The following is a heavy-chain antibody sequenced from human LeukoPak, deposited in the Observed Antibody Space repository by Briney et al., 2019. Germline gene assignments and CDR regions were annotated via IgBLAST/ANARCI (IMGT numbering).Heavy chain of an antibody. CDR1: GFTFSTYG. J-gene: IGHJ2*01. CDR3: ARDLLYSGSYSWYFDL. V-gene: IGHV3-33*01. CDR2: IYYDGSNK. D-gene: IGHD1-26*01. Sequence: PGGSLRLSCAASGFTFSTYGMHRVRQAPGKGLEWVALIYYDGSNKYYVDSVKGRFTISRDNSKNMVYLQMNSLRAEDTAVYYCARDLLYSGSYSWYFDLWGRGTPVTVSS.